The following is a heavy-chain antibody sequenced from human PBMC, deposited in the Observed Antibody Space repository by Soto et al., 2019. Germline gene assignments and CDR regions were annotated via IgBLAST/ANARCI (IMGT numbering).Heavy chain of an antibody. CDR1: GGSFTSNNW. J-gene: IGHJ4*02. CDR3: ASRDPGTSVDY. V-gene: IGHV4-4*02. Sequence: PSETLSLTCAVSGGSFTSNNWWTWVRQPPGQGLEWIGEIYRTGSTNYSPSLKSRVTISLDKSENQLSLKVTSLTAADTAVYYCASRDPGTSVDYWGQGTLVTVSS. CDR2: IYRTGST. D-gene: IGHD1-7*01.